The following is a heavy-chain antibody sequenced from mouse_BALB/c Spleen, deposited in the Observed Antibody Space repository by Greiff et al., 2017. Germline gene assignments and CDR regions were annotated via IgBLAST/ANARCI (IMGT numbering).Heavy chain of an antibody. J-gene: IGHJ3*01. Sequence: EVKLQESGPGLVKPSQSLSLTCTVTGYSITSDYAWNWIRQFPGNKLEWMGYISYSGSTSYNPSLKSRISITRDTSKNQFFLQLNSVTTEDTATYYCARYRYDGAWFAYWGQGTLVTVSA. D-gene: IGHD2-14*01. CDR2: ISYSGST. V-gene: IGHV3-2*02. CDR3: ARYRYDGAWFAY. CDR1: GYSITSDYA.